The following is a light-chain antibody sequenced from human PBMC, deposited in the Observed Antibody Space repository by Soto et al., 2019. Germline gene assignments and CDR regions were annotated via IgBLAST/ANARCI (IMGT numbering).Light chain of an antibody. CDR1: QSVSSY. Sequence: EIVLTQSPATLSLSAGERATLSCMASQSVSSYLAWYQQKPGQAPRLLIYDASNRATGIPARFSGSGSGTDFTLTISSLEPEDFAVYYCQQRSNWPPIFTFGPGTKVDIK. CDR2: DAS. J-gene: IGKJ3*01. V-gene: IGKV3-11*01. CDR3: QQRSNWPPIFT.